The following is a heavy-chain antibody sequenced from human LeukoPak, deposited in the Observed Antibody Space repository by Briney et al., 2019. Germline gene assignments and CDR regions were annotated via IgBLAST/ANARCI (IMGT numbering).Heavy chain of an antibody. CDR2: INTNTGNP. J-gene: IGHJ4*02. V-gene: IGHV7-4-1*02. CDR3: ARVVSGDGTSIVDY. CDR1: GYIFTSYS. D-gene: IGHD5-12*01. Sequence: ASVKVSCKASGYIFTSYSMNWVRQAPGQGLEWMGWINTNTGNPTYAQGFTGRFVFSLDTSVSTAYLQISSLKAEDTAVYYCARVVSGDGTSIVDYWGQGTLVTVSS.